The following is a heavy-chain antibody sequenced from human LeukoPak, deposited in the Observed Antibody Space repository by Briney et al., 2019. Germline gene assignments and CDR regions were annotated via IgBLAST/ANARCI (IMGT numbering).Heavy chain of an antibody. CDR1: GFTFSTFA. V-gene: IGHV3-23*01. CDR2: IIENGYDK. CDR3: ARDYVTPGITGTTSPLDY. J-gene: IGHJ4*02. D-gene: IGHD1-7*01. Sequence: GGSLRLSCAASGFTFSTFAMSWVRQAPGKGLEWVSGIIENGYDKYYADSVKGRFTISRDNSKNTLYLQMNSLRADDTAVYYCARDYVTPGITGTTSPLDYWGQGSLVSVSS.